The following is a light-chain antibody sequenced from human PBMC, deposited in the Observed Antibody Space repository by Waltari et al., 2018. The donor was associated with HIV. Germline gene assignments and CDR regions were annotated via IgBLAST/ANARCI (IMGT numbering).Light chain of an antibody. V-gene: IGKV4-1*01. J-gene: IGKJ1*01. CDR1: QSLLYSSNNKNY. CDR2: WAS. CDR3: QQFYTTTWS. Sequence: DMFVTQSPTSLAVSLGGGGAMNCKSPQSLLYSSNNKNYLARYQKKPAQPPKLLIYWASTRASGVPARFSGSGSGTNFTLTINGLQAEDVAIYYCQQFYTTTWSFGPGTRVEI.